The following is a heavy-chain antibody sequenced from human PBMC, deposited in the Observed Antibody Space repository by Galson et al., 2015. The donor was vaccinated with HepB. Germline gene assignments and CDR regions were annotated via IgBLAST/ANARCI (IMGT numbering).Heavy chain of an antibody. CDR1: EYTFKTYP. CDR3: ARDREPWVGYYYAMDV. J-gene: IGHJ6*02. V-gene: IGHV1-3*01. Sequence: SVKVSCKASEYTFKTYPLHWVRQAPGQRLEWRGWINGTNGNTKYSEKLQGRVTITRDTSASTAYMELGSLQSEDTAVYYCARDREPWVGYYYAMDVWGQGTKVIVSS. CDR2: INGTNGNT. D-gene: IGHD1-26*01.